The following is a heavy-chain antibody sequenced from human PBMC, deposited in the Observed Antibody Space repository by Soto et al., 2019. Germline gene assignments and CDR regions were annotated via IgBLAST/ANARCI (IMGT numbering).Heavy chain of an antibody. CDR1: GGTFSSYA. CDR3: ARVPRSGWYYDAFDI. J-gene: IGHJ3*02. CDR2: IIPNIGKA. D-gene: IGHD6-19*01. Sequence: ASVKVSCKASGGTFSSYAISWVRQAPGQGLEWMGWIIPNIGKANYAQKFQGRVTMTRNTSISTAYMELSSLRSEDTAVYYCARVPRSGWYYDAFDIWGQGTVVTVSS. V-gene: IGHV1-8*02.